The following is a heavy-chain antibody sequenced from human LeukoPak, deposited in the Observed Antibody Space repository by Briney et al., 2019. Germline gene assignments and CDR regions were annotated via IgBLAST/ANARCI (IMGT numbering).Heavy chain of an antibody. V-gene: IGHV6-1*01. D-gene: IGHD6-13*01. CDR2: TYYRSKWYN. J-gene: IGHJ5*02. Sequence: SQTLSLTCAISGDSVSSNSAAWNWIRQSPSRGLEWLGRTYYRSKWYNDYAVSVKSRITINPDTSKNQFSLQLNSVTPEDTAVYYCARVGRQQLVQGGRDPDNWFDPWGQGTLVTVSS. CDR3: ARVGRQQLVQGGRDPDNWFDP. CDR1: GDSVSSNSAA.